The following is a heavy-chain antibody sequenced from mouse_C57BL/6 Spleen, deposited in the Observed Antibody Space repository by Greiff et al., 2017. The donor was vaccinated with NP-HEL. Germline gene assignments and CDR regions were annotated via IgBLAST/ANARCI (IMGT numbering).Heavy chain of an antibody. V-gene: IGHV1-52*01. D-gene: IGHD3-2*02. J-gene: IGHJ2*01. CDR3: ARLSSGYDYFDY. CDR2: IDPSDSET. Sequence: QVQLQQPGAELVRPGSSVKLSCKASGYTFTSYWMHWVKQRPIQGLEWIGNIDPSDSETHYNQKFKDKATLTVDKSSSTAYMQLSSLTSEDSAVYYCARLSSGYDYFDYWGQGTTLTVSS. CDR1: GYTFTSYW.